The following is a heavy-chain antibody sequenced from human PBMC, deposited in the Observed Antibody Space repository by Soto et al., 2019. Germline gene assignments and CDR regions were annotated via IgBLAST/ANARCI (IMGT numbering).Heavy chain of an antibody. D-gene: IGHD3-10*01. CDR2: IYHSETT. J-gene: IGHJ4*01. V-gene: IGHV4-4*02. Sequence: QVQLQESGPGLVKPSGTLSLTCAVSGGSISSRNWWSWVRQSPGKVLEWIGEIYHSETTNYNPSLRSRITMSVGESKNEFSLKLTSVTAADTAVYYCASEEGGSGRSNFDHWGQGTLVTVSS. CDR3: ASEEGGSGRSNFDH. CDR1: GGSISSRNW.